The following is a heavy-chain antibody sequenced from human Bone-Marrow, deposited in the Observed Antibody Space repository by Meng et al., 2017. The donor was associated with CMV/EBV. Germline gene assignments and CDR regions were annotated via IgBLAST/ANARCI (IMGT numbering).Heavy chain of an antibody. Sequence: ASVKVSCKASGYTFTGYYMHWVRQAPGQGLEWMGWINPNSGGTNYAQKFQGRVTMTRDTSISTAYMELSRLRSDDTAVYYCARRESSNLEFGYWGQRALVTVSS. V-gene: IGHV1-2*02. D-gene: IGHD3-10*01. CDR1: GYTFTGYY. CDR2: INPNSGGT. CDR3: ARRESSNLEFGY. J-gene: IGHJ4*02.